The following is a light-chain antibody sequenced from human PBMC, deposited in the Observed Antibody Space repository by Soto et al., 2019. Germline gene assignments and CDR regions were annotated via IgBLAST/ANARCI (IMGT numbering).Light chain of an antibody. CDR2: VNSDGSH. V-gene: IGLV4-69*01. CDR3: QTWATGIQV. CDR1: SGHSSYA. J-gene: IGLJ3*02. Sequence: QLVLTQSPSASASLGASVKLTCTLSSGHSSYAIAWHQQQPEKGPRYLMKVNSDGSHNKGDGIPDRFSGSSSGAERYLTISSLQSEDEADYYCQTWATGIQVFGGGTKLT.